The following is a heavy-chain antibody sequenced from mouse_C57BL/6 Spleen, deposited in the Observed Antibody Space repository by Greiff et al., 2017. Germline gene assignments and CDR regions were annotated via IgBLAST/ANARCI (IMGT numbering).Heavy chain of an antibody. J-gene: IGHJ4*01. CDR2: IYPGSGST. V-gene: IGHV1-55*01. D-gene: IGHD2-4*01. CDR1: GYTFTSYW. Sequence: VQLQQPGAELVKPGASVKMSCKASGYTFTSYWITWVKQRPGQGLEWIGDIYPGSGSTNYNEKFKSKATLTVDTSSSTAYMQLSNLTSEDSAVYYCAYYDYDGRRRYAMDYWGQGTSVTVSS. CDR3: AYYDYDGRRRYAMDY.